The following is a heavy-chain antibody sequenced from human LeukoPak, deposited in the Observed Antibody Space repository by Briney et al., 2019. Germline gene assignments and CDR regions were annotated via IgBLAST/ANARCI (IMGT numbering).Heavy chain of an antibody. Sequence: PSETLSLTCGVYGGSFSGYYWTWIRQSPGMGLEWIGEIIHSGSTNYNPSLTSRVTISVDTSKNQFSLELSSVTAADTAVYYCASLGTYYDFWSGSDIYGMDVWGQGTTVTVSS. CDR3: ASLGTYYDFWSGSDIYGMDV. D-gene: IGHD3-3*01. J-gene: IGHJ6*02. CDR2: IIHSGST. CDR1: GGSFSGYY. V-gene: IGHV4-34*12.